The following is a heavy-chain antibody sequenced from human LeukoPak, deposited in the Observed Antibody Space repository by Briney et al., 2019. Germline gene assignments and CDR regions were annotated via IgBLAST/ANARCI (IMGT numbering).Heavy chain of an antibody. Sequence: GGSLRLSCTASGFTFSDYGMHWVRQAPGKGLEWVAFIRYDGSDKYYADSVKGRFTISRDNSKNTLYLQMNSLRAEDTAVYYCAKTDSALSIAAAGTVWGQGTLVTVSS. CDR3: AKTDSALSIAAAGTV. J-gene: IGHJ4*02. V-gene: IGHV3-30*02. D-gene: IGHD6-13*01. CDR2: IRYDGSDK. CDR1: GFTFSDYG.